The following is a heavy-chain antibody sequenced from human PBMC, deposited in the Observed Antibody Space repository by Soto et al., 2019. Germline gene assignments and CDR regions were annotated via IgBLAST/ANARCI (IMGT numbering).Heavy chain of an antibody. CDR2: INHSGST. Sequence: SETLSLTCAVHGGSFSGYIWTWIRQPPGKGLQWIGQINHSGSTYYNPSLKSRVIISMHTSNDQFSLELTSVTAADTAVYYCARHGERTIRSINWFDPWGQGTLVTVSS. D-gene: IGHD4-17*01. CDR3: ARHGERTIRSINWFDP. V-gene: IGHV4-34*01. CDR1: GGSFSGYI. J-gene: IGHJ5*02.